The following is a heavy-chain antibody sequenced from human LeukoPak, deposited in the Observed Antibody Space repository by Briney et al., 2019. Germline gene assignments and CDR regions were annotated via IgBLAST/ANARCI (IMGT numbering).Heavy chain of an antibody. CDR1: GGSISSSSYY. Sequence: SETLSLTCTVSGGSISSSSYYWGWIRQPPGKGLEWIGSIYYSGSTYYNPSLKGRVTISVDTSKNQFSLKLSSVTAADTAVYYCARGGMRRAFDIWGQGTMVTVSS. CDR3: ARGGMRRAFDI. J-gene: IGHJ3*02. CDR2: IYYSGST. V-gene: IGHV4-39*07.